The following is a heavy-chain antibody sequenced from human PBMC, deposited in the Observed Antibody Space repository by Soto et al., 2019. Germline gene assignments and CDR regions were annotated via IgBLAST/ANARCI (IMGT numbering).Heavy chain of an antibody. CDR3: ARDKDRQQLGGNYYYIMDV. CDR1: GGTFRTNA. CDR2: IIPIFPTP. D-gene: IGHD3-3*02. J-gene: IGHJ6*02. Sequence: QVQLVQSGAEVKKPGSSVKISCKASGGTFRTNAFSWVRQAPGQGLEWTGGIIPIFPTPDYAQKFQGRVTITADESTTTTYMELSSLRSEDTATYYCARDKDRQQLGGNYYYIMDVWGQGTTVTVSS. V-gene: IGHV1-69*12.